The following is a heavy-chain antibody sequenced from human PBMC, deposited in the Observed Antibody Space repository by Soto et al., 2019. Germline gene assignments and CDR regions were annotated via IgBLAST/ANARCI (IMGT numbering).Heavy chain of an antibody. J-gene: IGHJ2*01. V-gene: IGHV4-39*01. D-gene: IGHD1-1*01. CDR2: IYYSGST. Sequence: PPGKGLEWSGCIYYSGSTYYTPSLKSRVTISVDTSKNQFSLKLSSVTAADTFFFQAEDGIRGTVPVSAFLLNRSFDL. CDR3: EDGIRGTVPVSAFLLNRSFDL.